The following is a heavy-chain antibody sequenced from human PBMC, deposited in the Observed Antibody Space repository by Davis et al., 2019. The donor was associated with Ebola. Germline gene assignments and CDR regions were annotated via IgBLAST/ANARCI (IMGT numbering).Heavy chain of an antibody. Sequence: ASVKVSCKASGYTFTSYGISWVRQAPGQGLEWMGWISAYNGNTNYAQKLQGRVTMTTDTSTSTAYMELRSLRSDDTAVYYCARGPPEGRFLEWLLPGLYMDVWGQGTTVTVSS. J-gene: IGHJ6*02. CDR1: GYTFTSYG. V-gene: IGHV1-18*01. D-gene: IGHD3-3*01. CDR3: ARGPPEGRFLEWLLPGLYMDV. CDR2: ISAYNGNT.